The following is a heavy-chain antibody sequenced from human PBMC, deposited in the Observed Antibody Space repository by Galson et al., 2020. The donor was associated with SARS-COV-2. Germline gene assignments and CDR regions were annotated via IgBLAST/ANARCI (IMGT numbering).Heavy chain of an antibody. D-gene: IGHD3-10*01. CDR1: GFTFDDYA. Sequence: PGGSLRLSCAASGFTFDDYAMHWVRQVPGKGLEWVSGISWNSGYRGNADSVKGRFTISRDNAKNSLYLQMNSLRPEDTALYYCAKDIGANLWSGEGGVQHWRQGNLVTVSS. V-gene: IGHV3-9*01. CDR2: ISWNSGYR. J-gene: IGHJ1*01. CDR3: AKDIGANLWSGEGGVQH.